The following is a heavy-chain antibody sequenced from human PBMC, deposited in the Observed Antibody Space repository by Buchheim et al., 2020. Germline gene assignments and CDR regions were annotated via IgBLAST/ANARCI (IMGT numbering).Heavy chain of an antibody. D-gene: IGHD2-15*01. J-gene: IGHJ3*02. Sequence: QVQLQQWGAGLLKPSETLSLTCAVYGGSFSGYYWSWIRQPPGQGLEWIGEINHSGSTNYNPSLKSRVTISVDTSQNQFSLKLSSVTAADTAVYYCARGGRYCSGGSCYNDAFDIWGQGT. CDR3: ARGGRYCSGGSCYNDAFDI. CDR2: INHSGST. CDR1: GGSFSGYY. V-gene: IGHV4-34*01.